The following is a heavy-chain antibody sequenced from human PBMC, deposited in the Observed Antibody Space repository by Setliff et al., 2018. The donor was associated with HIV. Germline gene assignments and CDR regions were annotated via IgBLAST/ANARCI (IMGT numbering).Heavy chain of an antibody. CDR3: TKELAASGLGYFDS. V-gene: IGHV3-7*01. D-gene: IGHD3-22*01. J-gene: IGHJ4*02. CDR1: GFTLSGYW. CDR2: IKQDGSEK. Sequence: GGSLRLSCAASGFTLSGYWLSWVRQAPGKGLEWVASIKQDGSEKYCVDSLKGRFAISRDNAKNSLYLQMNSLRAEDTAVYYCTKELAASGLGYFDSWGRGILVTVSS.